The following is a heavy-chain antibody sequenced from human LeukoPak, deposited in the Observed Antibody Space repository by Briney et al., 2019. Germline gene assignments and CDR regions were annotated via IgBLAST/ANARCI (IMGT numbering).Heavy chain of an antibody. J-gene: IGHJ6*03. D-gene: IGHD6-13*01. V-gene: IGHV3-48*03. CDR2: ISSSGSTI. CDR3: ASLTAAAPYYYYYMDV. CDR1: GFTFSSYE. Sequence: GGSLRLSCAASGFTFSSYEMNWVRQAPGKGLEWVSYISSSGSTIYYADSVKGRFTISRDNAKNSLYLQMNSLRAEDTAVYYCASLTAAAPYYYYYMDVWGKGTTVTVS.